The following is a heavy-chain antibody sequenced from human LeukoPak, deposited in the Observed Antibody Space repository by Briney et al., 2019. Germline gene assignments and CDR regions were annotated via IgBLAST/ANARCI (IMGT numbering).Heavy chain of an antibody. CDR3: ARDRMDYEADY. Sequence: GGSLRLSCAASGFTFSDYYMSWIRQAPGKGLERVSYISSSGSTIYYADSVKGRFTISRDNAKNSLYLQMNSLRAEDTAVYYCARDRMDYEADYWGQGTLVTVSS. CDR2: ISSSGSTI. V-gene: IGHV3-11*04. D-gene: IGHD4-17*01. CDR1: GFTFSDYY. J-gene: IGHJ4*02.